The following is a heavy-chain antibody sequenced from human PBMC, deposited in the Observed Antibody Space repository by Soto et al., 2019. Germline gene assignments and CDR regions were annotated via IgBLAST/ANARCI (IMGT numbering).Heavy chain of an antibody. CDR1: GFTFSSYC. CDR3: ARVVVVIPPGYYYAMDV. CDR2: ITSSSDTI. Sequence: GGSLRLSCAASGFTFSSYCMHWVRQAPGKGLEWVAYITSSSDTIYYSDSVKGRFTISRDNGKNSLFLQMNSLRDEDTAVYYCARVVVVIPPGYYYAMDVWGQGTTVTVSS. J-gene: IGHJ6*02. V-gene: IGHV3-48*02. D-gene: IGHD3-22*01.